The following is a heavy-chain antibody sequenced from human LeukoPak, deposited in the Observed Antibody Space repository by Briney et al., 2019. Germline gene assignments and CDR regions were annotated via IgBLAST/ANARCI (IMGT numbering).Heavy chain of an antibody. CDR1: GYTFTSYD. Sequence: ASVKVSCKASGYTFTSYDINWVRQATGQGLEWMGWMNPNSGNTGYAQKFQGRVTMTRNTSISTAYMELSSLRSEDTAVYYCATVPWHTSSSGQLIVREWGQGTLVTVSS. V-gene: IGHV1-8*01. J-gene: IGHJ4*02. CDR3: ATVPWHTSSSGQLIVRE. D-gene: IGHD6-6*01. CDR2: MNPNSGNT.